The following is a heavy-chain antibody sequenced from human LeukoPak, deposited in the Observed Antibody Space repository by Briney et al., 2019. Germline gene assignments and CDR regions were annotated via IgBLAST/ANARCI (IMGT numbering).Heavy chain of an antibody. CDR1: GFTASTYA. Sequence: SLRLSCAPSGFTASTYAASSVRQAPGKGLQWVAAIVGVAGYTFSAASVKGRFSISRDNSWNSLYLQMNSLRDDDTAVYYCAKGSRTGQFPMDVWGQGNTVTVSS. CDR3: AKGSRTGQFPMDV. D-gene: IGHD2-8*02. CDR2: IVGVAGYT. J-gene: IGHJ6*02. V-gene: IGHV3-23*01.